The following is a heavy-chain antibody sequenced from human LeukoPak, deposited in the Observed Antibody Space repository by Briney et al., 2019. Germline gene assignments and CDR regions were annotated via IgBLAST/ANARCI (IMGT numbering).Heavy chain of an antibody. J-gene: IGHJ4*02. CDR3: ARYPILATRRPTALY. V-gene: IGHV1-2*02. D-gene: IGHD2-8*02. CDR2: INPNSGGT. CDR1: GYTFTGYY. Sequence: ASVKVSCKASGYTFTGYYMHWVRQAPGQGLEWMGWINPNSGGTNYAQKFQGRVTMTRDTSISTAYMYLSSLRSDDTAVYYCARYPILATRRPTALYWGQGTLVTVSS.